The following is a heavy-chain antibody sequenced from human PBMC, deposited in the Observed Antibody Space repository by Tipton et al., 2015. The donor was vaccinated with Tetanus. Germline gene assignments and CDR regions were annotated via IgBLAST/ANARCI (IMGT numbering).Heavy chain of an antibody. D-gene: IGHD2-21*01. CDR3: ARDGIPREVIADWYCDL. J-gene: IGHJ2*01. CDR2: IYYSGST. V-gene: IGHV4-31*03. Sequence: TLSLTCTVSGGSISSGGYYWSWIRQHPGKGLEWIGYIYYSGSTYYNPSLKSRVTISVDTSKNQFSLKLSSVTAADTAVYYCARDGIPREVIADWYCDLWGRGSLVTVSS. CDR1: GGSISSGGYY.